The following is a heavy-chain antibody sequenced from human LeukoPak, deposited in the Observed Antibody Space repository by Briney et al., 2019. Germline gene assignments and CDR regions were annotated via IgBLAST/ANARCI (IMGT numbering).Heavy chain of an antibody. CDR3: ATHDSFDP. D-gene: IGHD2-15*01. CDR2: INPNSGGT. V-gene: IGHV1-2*02. CDR1: GYIFTTYD. Sequence: GASVKVSCKASGYIFTTYDINWVRQAPGQGLEWMGWINPNSGGTNYAQKFQGRVTMTRDTSISTAYMELSRLRSDDTAVYYCATHDSFDPWGQGTLVTVSS. J-gene: IGHJ5*02.